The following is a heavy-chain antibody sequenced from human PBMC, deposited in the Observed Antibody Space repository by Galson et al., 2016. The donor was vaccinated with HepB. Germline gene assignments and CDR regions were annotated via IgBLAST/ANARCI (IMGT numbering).Heavy chain of an antibody. CDR1: DGSISSGGYS. CDR2: IYHSGST. J-gene: IGHJ4*02. Sequence: TLCLTCAVSDGSISSGGYSWNWVRQPPGKDLEWIGYIYHSGSTSYNPSLEGRVTISVDSSKNLFSLSLTSVTAADTAVYYCARGAAGKDLDFWGQGSLVIVSS. D-gene: IGHD6-25*01. V-gene: IGHV4-30-2*01. CDR3: ARGAAGKDLDF.